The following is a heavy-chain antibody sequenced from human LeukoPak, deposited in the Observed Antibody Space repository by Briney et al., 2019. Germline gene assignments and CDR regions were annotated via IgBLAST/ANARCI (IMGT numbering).Heavy chain of an antibody. V-gene: IGHV3-7*01. Sequence: GGSPRLSCAASGFTFSRHWMTWVRQAPGKGLELVANIKEDGSEIYYVDSVKGRFTIFRDNAKNSLYLQMNSLRAEDTAVYYCARVVLYYSYMDVWGKGTTVTVSS. D-gene: IGHD6-13*01. CDR1: GFTFSRHW. CDR3: ARVVLYYSYMDV. J-gene: IGHJ6*03. CDR2: IKEDGSEI.